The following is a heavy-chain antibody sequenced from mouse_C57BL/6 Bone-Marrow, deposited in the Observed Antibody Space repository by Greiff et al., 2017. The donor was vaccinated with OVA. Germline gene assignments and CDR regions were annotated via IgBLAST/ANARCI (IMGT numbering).Heavy chain of an antibody. CDR3: ARDPSLAY. V-gene: IGHV2-2*01. J-gene: IGHJ3*01. CDR2: IWSGGST. CDR1: GFSLTSYG. Sequence: QVQLQQSGPGLVQPSQSLSITCTVSGFSLTSYGVHWVRQSPGKGLEWLGVIWSGGSTDYNAAFISRLSTSKDNSKSQVFFKMNSLQADDTAIYYCARDPSLAYWGQGTLVTVSA.